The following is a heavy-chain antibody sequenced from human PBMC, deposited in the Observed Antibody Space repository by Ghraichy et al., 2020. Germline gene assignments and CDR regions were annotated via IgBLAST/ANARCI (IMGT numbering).Heavy chain of an antibody. D-gene: IGHD2-2*01. CDR3: ARDGTVSSTSFVSWYFNL. Sequence: GGSLRLSCVASGFTFSIFGMNWVRQAPGKSLEWISYISSTSSAVYYADSVKGRFTISRDNADNSLYLQMNSLRDEDTAVYYCARDGTVSSTSFVSWYFNLWGRGTLVTVSS. J-gene: IGHJ2*01. V-gene: IGHV3-48*02. CDR1: GFTFSIFG. CDR2: ISSTSSAV.